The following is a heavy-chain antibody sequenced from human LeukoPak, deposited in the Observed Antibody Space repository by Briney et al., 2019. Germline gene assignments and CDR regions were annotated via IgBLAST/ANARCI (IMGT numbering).Heavy chain of an antibody. Sequence: GGSLRLSCAASGFTFDDYAMHWVRQAPGKGLEWASGISWNSGSVGYADSVKGRFTISRDNAKNSLYLQMNSLRAEDTALYYCAKDTYCSSTSCYGGYDYWGQGTLVTVSS. V-gene: IGHV3-9*01. CDR3: AKDTYCSSTSCYGGYDY. CDR1: GFTFDDYA. D-gene: IGHD2-2*01. CDR2: ISWNSGSV. J-gene: IGHJ4*02.